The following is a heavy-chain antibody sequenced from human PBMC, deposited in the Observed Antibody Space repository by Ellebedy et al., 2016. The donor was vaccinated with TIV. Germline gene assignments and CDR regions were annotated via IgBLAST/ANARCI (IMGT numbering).Heavy chain of an antibody. V-gene: IGHV3-21*01. J-gene: IGHJ4*02. D-gene: IGHD6-13*01. CDR3: ATGIATTGAYYFDY. CDR1: GFTFSTYS. Sequence: PGRSLRLSCAASGFTFSTYSMNWVRQAPGKGLEWVSSISSNSYYIYYGDSVRGRFTISRDNAQNSLFLQMSSLRAEDTATYYCATGIATTGAYYFDYWGQGILVTVSS. CDR2: ISSNSYYI.